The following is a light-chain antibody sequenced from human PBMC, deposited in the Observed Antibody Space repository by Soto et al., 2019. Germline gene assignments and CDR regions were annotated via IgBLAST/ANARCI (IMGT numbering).Light chain of an antibody. J-gene: IGKJ2*01. Sequence: DIVMTQSPDSLAVSLGERATINCKSSQNVLYNSNNKNYLAWYQQKPGQPPKLLIYWASTRESGVPDRFSGSGSGTDFTLTISSLQAEDVAVYYCQQYYGSPLTFGQGTKLEIK. V-gene: IGKV4-1*01. CDR1: QNVLYNSNNKNY. CDR3: QQYYGSPLT. CDR2: WAS.